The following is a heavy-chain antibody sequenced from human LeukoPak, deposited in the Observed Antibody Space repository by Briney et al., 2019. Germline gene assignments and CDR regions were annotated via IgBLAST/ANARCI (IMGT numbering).Heavy chain of an antibody. V-gene: IGHV3-74*01. J-gene: IGHJ4*02. Sequence: PGGSLRLSCAASGFTFSSYWMHWVRQGPGKGLVWVSRIYSDGSRTTYADSVKGRFTISGDNAKNTLCLQMNSLRAEDTAVYYCARQYSRGYFDYWGQGTLVTVSS. CDR2: IYSDGSRT. CDR3: ARQYSRGYFDY. D-gene: IGHD6-6*01. CDR1: GFTFSSYW.